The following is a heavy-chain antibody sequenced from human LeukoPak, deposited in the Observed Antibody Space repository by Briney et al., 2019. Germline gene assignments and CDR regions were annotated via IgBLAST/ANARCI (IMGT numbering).Heavy chain of an antibody. CDR1: GGTFSSYA. V-gene: IGHV1-69*06. J-gene: IGHJ6*04. CDR3: ARDAYGSGSCGGLYGMDV. Sequence: SVNVSCTASGGTFSSYAISWVRQAPGQGLEWMGGIIPIFGTTNYAQKFQGRVTITADKSTSTAYMELSSLRAEDTAVYYGARDAYGSGSCGGLYGMDVWGKGTTVTVSS. D-gene: IGHD3-10*01. CDR2: IIPIFGTT.